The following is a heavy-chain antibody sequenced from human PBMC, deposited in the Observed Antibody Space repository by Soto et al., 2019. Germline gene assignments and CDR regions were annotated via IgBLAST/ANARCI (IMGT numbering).Heavy chain of an antibody. Sequence: ASVKVSCKASGYTFSNYGISWVRQVPGQGLEWVGWIYAENGLTHYAQKFQGRVTITTNRSTTTAFMDLRSMTSDDTAMYYCERDIDYDIDYWGQGNLVTVSS. J-gene: IGHJ4*02. V-gene: IGHV1-18*01. CDR1: GYTFSNYG. D-gene: IGHD3-16*01. CDR2: IYAENGLT. CDR3: ERDIDYDIDY.